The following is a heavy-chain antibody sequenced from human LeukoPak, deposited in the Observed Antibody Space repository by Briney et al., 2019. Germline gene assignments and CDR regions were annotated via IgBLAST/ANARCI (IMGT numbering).Heavy chain of an antibody. D-gene: IGHD2-2*02. CDR2: ISYDGGTK. Sequence: GGSLRLSCAASGFTFSSHGMQWVRQAPGKGLEWVAVISYDGGTKYYADSVKGRFTISRDNSKNTLYLQMSSLRAEDTAVYYCEIALVCSATSCHTGLYYYYYYGMDVWGQGTTVTVSS. J-gene: IGHJ6*02. CDR3: EIALVCSATSCHTGLYYYYYYGMDV. CDR1: GFTFSSHG. V-gene: IGHV3-30*03.